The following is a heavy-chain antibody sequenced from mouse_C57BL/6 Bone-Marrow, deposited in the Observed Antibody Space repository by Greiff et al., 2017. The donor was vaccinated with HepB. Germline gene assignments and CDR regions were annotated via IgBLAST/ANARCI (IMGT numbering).Heavy chain of an antibody. D-gene: IGHD2-1*01. Sequence: QVQLQQPGAELVKPGASVKLSCKASGYTFTSYWMHWVKQRPGQGLEWIGMIHPNSGSTNYNEKFKSKATLTVDKSSSTAYMQLSSLTSEDSAVYYCARGFYYGNWFAYWGQGTLVTVSA. V-gene: IGHV1-64*01. CDR1: GYTFTSYW. CDR3: ARGFYYGNWFAY. CDR2: IHPNSGST. J-gene: IGHJ3*01.